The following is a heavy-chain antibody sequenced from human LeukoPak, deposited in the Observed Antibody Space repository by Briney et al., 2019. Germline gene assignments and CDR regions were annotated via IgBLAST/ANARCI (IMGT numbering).Heavy chain of an antibody. D-gene: IGHD2-2*01. CDR1: GYSFTSYW. J-gene: IGHJ2*01. V-gene: IGHV5-51*01. Sequence: GESLKISCKGSGYSFTSYWIGWVRQMPGKCLEWMGIIYPGNSDTRYSPSFQGQVTISVDKSITTAYLQWSSLKASDTAMYYCARRGTSSGSHWYFDLWGRGTLVAVSS. CDR3: ARRGTSSGSHWYFDL. CDR2: IYPGNSDT.